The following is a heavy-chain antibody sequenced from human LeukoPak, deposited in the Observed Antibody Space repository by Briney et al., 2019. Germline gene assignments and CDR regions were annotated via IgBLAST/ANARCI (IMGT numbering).Heavy chain of an antibody. CDR2: ISAGGGST. V-gene: IGHV3-23*01. CDR3: AKAPVTSCRGAFCYPFDY. D-gene: IGHD2-15*01. Sequence: GGSLRLSCAASGFIFYNYGMTWVRQAPGKGLEWVSYISAGGGSTYYADSVRGRFTISRDNSKNTLYLQMNSLRAEDTAVYYCAKAPVTSCRGAFCYPFDYWGQGTLVTVSS. J-gene: IGHJ4*02. CDR1: GFIFYNYG.